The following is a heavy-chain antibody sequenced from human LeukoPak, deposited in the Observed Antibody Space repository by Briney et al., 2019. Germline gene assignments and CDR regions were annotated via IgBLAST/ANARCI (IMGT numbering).Heavy chain of an antibody. Sequence: SETLSLTCTVSGGSISSGGYYWSWIRQHPGKGLEWIGYIYYSGSTYYNPSLKSRVTISVDTSKNQFSLKLSSVTAADTAVYYCARVLHLYDSSGYPDYWGQGNLVTVSS. CDR3: ARVLHLYDSSGYPDY. V-gene: IGHV4-31*03. CDR1: GGSISSGGYY. D-gene: IGHD3-22*01. CDR2: IYYSGST. J-gene: IGHJ4*02.